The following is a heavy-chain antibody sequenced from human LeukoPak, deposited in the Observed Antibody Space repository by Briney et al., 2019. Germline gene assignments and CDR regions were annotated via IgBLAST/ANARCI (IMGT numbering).Heavy chain of an antibody. CDR3: ASYGY. J-gene: IGHJ4*02. CDR2: ISGYNSKT. D-gene: IGHD3-10*01. CDR1: GYTFTNYG. V-gene: IGHV1-18*01. Sequence: ASVKVSCKASGYTFTNYGVSWVRQAPGQGLEWMGWISGYNSKTNYVQKFQGRVTMTTDTSTSTTYMELSSLRSEDTAVYYCASYGYWGQGTLVTVSS.